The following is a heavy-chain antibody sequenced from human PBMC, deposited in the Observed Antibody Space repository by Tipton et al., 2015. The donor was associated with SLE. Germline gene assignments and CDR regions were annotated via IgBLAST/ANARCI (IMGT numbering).Heavy chain of an antibody. CDR1: GDSMNNYY. D-gene: IGHD3-16*01. V-gene: IGHV4-4*07. J-gene: IGHJ4*02. CDR3: ARSDGGY. Sequence: TLSLTCSVSGDSMNNYYWSWIRQPAGMPLEWIGRIYKTGITNYNSSLESRVTISIDTSRNQFSLKLTSVTAADTAVYYCARSDGGYWGQGTLVTVSS. CDR2: IYKTGIT.